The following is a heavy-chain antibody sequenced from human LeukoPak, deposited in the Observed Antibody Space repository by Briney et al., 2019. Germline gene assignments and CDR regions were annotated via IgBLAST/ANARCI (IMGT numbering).Heavy chain of an antibody. CDR2: ISTSSSTI. D-gene: IGHD4-17*01. J-gene: IGHJ4*02. V-gene: IGHV3-48*01. CDR1: GFTFRSYS. CDR3: ARGSYGDPPDY. Sequence: PGGSLRLSCAASGFTFRSYSMNWVRQAPGKGLEWVSYISTSSSTIYYADSVKGRFTISRDNAKNSLYLQMNSLRAEDTAVYYCARGSYGDPPDYWGQGTLVTVSS.